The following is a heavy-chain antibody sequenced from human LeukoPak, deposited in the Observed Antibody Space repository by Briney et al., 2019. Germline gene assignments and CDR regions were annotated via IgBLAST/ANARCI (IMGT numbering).Heavy chain of an antibody. CDR1: GFTFSSYW. CDR3: ARDSRDVQPIAARPFDY. J-gene: IGHJ4*02. D-gene: IGHD6-6*01. Sequence: GGSLRLSCAASGFTFSSYWMSWVRQAPGKGLEWVANIKQDGSEKYYVDSVKGRLTISRDNAKNSLYLQMNSLRAEDTAVYYCARDSRDVQPIAARPFDYWGQGTLVTVSS. CDR2: IKQDGSEK. V-gene: IGHV3-7*01.